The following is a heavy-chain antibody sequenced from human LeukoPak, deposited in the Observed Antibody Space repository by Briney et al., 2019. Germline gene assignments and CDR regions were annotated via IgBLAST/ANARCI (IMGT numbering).Heavy chain of an antibody. D-gene: IGHD2-2*01. Sequence: PGGSLRLSCAASGFTFSNAWMSWVRQAPGKGLEWIGRIKTKSDGGTTDDAAPVKGRITISRDDSKNTLYLQMNSLKTEDTAVYYCTTDPALGWYFDLWGRGTLVTVSS. V-gene: IGHV3-15*01. CDR1: GFTFSNAW. CDR2: IKTKSDGGTT. CDR3: TTDPALGWYFDL. J-gene: IGHJ2*01.